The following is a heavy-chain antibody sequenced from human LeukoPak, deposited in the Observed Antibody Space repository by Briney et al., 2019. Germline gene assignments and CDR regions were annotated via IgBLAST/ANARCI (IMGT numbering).Heavy chain of an antibody. J-gene: IGHJ4*02. Sequence: ASVKVSCKASGYTFTTHDINWVRQAPGQGLEWMGRINPNSGDTNYAQKFQGRVTMTRDTSISTAYVELSRLRSDDTAVYYCARDYCSSTSCLFDYWGQGTLVTVSS. D-gene: IGHD2-2*01. CDR1: GYTFTTHD. V-gene: IGHV1-2*06. CDR3: ARDYCSSTSCLFDY. CDR2: INPNSGDT.